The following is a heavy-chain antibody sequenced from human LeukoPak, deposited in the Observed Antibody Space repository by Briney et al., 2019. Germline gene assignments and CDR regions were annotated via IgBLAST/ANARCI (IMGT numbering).Heavy chain of an antibody. J-gene: IGHJ6*02. V-gene: IGHV4-4*02. CDR2: IYHSGST. CDR1: GGSISSSNW. D-gene: IGHD2-2*01. CDR3: ARTPIVVPAAIRYDYYYYGMDV. Sequence: SGTLSLTCAVSGGSISSSNWWSWVRQPPGKGLEWIGEIYHSGSTNYNPSLKSRVTISVDTSKNQFSLKLSSVTAADTAVYYCARTPIVVPAAIRYDYYYYGMDVWGQGTTVTVSS.